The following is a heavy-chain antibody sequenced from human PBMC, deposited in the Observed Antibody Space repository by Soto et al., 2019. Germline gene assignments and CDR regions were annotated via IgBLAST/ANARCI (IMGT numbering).Heavy chain of an antibody. CDR3: ILGYNSSWKNFFDY. V-gene: IGHV1-69*01. Sequence: QVHVVQSGAEMKSLGSSVKVSCQASGGTYSSYAFNWVRQAPGQGLEWMGGIIPVFETTNLAQKFQGRVTLTADESTTTAYMELSRLRSEDAAVYFCILGYNSSWKNFFDYWGQGTLVSVTS. D-gene: IGHD3-10*01. J-gene: IGHJ4*02. CDR1: GGTYSSYA. CDR2: IIPVFETT.